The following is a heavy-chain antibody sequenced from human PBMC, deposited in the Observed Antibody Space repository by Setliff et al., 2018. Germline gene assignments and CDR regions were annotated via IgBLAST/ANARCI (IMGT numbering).Heavy chain of an antibody. CDR3: ARDPLTTNRRRAFDI. Sequence: LSLTCTVSGGSISSYYWSWIRQPPGKRLEWIGYIYYSGSTNYNPSLESRVTISVDTSKNQFSLRLNSVTAADTAVYYCARDPLTTNRRRAFDIWGQGTMVTVS. J-gene: IGHJ3*02. D-gene: IGHD4-17*01. CDR1: GGSISSYY. CDR2: IYYSGST. V-gene: IGHV4-59*12.